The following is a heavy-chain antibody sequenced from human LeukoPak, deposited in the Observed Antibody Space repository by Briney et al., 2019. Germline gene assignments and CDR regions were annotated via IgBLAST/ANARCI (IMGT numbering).Heavy chain of an antibody. CDR3: TRVSGGKEWLPTDY. J-gene: IGHJ4*02. CDR1: GFTFGDYA. CDR2: IGSKAYGGTT. D-gene: IGHD3-3*01. Sequence: GGSLRLSCTASGFTFGDYAMSWVRQAPGKGLEWVSFIGSKAYGGTTEYAASVKGRFTISRDDSKSIAYLQINSLKTEDTAVYYCTRVSGGKEWLPTDYWGQGTLVTVSS. V-gene: IGHV3-49*04.